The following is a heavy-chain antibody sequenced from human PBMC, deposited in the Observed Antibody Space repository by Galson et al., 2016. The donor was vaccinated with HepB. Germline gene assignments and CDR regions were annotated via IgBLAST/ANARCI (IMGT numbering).Heavy chain of an antibody. J-gene: IGHJ3*02. CDR3: ARIGYDI. CDR2: ISGGGDRI. CDR1: GFTFSSYA. Sequence: SLRLSCAGSGFTFSSYATHWVRQTPGKGLDWLSYISGGGDRIHYADSVRGRFTVSRDNAKNSLYLQMRSLRDEDTAVYYCARIGYDIWGQGTMVSVSS. D-gene: IGHD2-15*01. V-gene: IGHV3-48*02.